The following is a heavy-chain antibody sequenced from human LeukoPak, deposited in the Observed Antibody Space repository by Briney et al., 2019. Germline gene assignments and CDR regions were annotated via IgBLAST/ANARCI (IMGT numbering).Heavy chain of an antibody. Sequence: SVKVSCKASGGTFSSYAISWVRQAHGPGLEWMGGIIPMFGTANYAQKFQGRVTITADESTSTAYMELSSLRSEDTAVYYCNALPYCSSTSCYGCYYYMDVWGKGTTVTVSS. CDR1: GGTFSSYA. D-gene: IGHD2-2*01. V-gene: IGHV1-69*01. J-gene: IGHJ6*03. CDR2: IIPMFGTA. CDR3: NALPYCSSTSCYGCYYYMDV.